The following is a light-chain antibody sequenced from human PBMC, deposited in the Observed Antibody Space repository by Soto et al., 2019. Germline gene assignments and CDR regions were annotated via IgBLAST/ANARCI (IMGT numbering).Light chain of an antibody. CDR1: QSLRSIN. CDR3: QQYGSSPRP. CDR2: GAS. V-gene: IGKV3-20*01. Sequence: EIVLTQSPVTLSLSPGERATLSCRASQSLRSINLASYQQQPGQAPRLLIHGASSSATGIPDRFSGSGSGTDLTLTISRLETEDFAVYYCQQYGSSPRPFGQGTKSEIK. J-gene: IGKJ1*01.